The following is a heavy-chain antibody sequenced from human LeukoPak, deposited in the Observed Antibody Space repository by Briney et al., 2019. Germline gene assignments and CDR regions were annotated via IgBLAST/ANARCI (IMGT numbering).Heavy chain of an antibody. CDR1: GYIFSNYW. D-gene: IGHD3-22*01. J-gene: IGHJ5*02. V-gene: IGHV5-51*01. CDR2: IYSGDSDT. CDR3: ARLRLNYYDSSGYFYVNWFDP. Sequence: GESLKISCKGSGYIFSNYWIGWVRQMPGKGLEWMGLIYSGDSDTRYSPSFQGQVTISADKSISTAYLQWSSLKASDTAMYYCARLRLNYYDSSGYFYVNWFDPWGQGTLVTVSS.